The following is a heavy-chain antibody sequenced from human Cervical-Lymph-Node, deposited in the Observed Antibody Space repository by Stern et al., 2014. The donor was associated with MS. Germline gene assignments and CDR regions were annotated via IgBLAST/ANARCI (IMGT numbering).Heavy chain of an antibody. CDR3: ARDSSSSWPLYGMDV. Sequence: QVQLVQSGAEVKKPGASVTVSCKASGYTFTSYGVNWVRQAPGQGLEWMGWISAYNGNTDYAQKFQGRVTVTTDTSTTTVYMELRSPRSDDTAFYYCARDSSSSWPLYGMDVWGQGTTVTVSS. V-gene: IGHV1-18*01. CDR1: GYTFTSYG. CDR2: ISAYNGNT. J-gene: IGHJ6*02. D-gene: IGHD2-2*01.